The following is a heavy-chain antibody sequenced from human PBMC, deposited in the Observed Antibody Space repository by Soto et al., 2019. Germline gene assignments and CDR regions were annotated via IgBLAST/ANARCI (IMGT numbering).Heavy chain of an antibody. Sequence: EVQLVESGGGLVQPGGSLRLSCVVSGLTFSTYSMNWVRQAPGKGLEWVSYISSGSTTIYYADSVKGRFTISRDDAKNSLYLQMNSLRDEDSAVYYCARVGAVPDNNWFDPWGQGTLVTVSA. CDR2: ISSGSTTI. CDR3: ARVGAVPDNNWFDP. D-gene: IGHD1-26*01. J-gene: IGHJ5*02. V-gene: IGHV3-48*02. CDR1: GLTFSTYS.